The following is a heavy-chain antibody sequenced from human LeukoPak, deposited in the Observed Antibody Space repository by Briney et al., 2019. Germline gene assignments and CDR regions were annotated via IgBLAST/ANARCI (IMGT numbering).Heavy chain of an antibody. D-gene: IGHD4-23*01. V-gene: IGHV3-20*04. J-gene: IGHJ4*02. CDR3: ARARDYGGNAVFFDY. Sequence: GGSLRLSCAASGFTFDDYGMTWVRQVPGKGLECVSGITWNGGSTGYADSMKGRFTISRDNAKNSLYLQMNSLRGEDTAFYYCARARDYGGNAVFFDYWGQGTLVTVSS. CDR1: GFTFDDYG. CDR2: ITWNGGST.